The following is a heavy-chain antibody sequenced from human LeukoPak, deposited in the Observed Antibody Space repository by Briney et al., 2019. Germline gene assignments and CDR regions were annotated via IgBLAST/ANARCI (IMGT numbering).Heavy chain of an antibody. D-gene: IGHD6-13*01. CDR2: IYTSGST. V-gene: IGHV4-4*08. J-gene: IGHJ3*02. CDR3: ARDQVGSIAAAGGHAFDI. CDR1: GGSISDYS. Sequence: SQTLSLTCTVSGGSISDYSWSWIRQPPGKGLEWIGRIYTSGSTNYNPSLKSRVTISVDTSKNQFSLKLSSVTAADTAVYYCARDQVGSIAAAGGHAFDIWGQGTMVTVSS.